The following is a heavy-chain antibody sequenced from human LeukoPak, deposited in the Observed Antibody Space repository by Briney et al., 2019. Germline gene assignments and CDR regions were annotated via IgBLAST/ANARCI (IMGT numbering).Heavy chain of an antibody. CDR1: GFTFSSYA. CDR3: AKSEYQLLCGNDY. CDR2: ISGSGGST. V-gene: IGHV3-23*01. J-gene: IGHJ4*02. Sequence: PPGGSLRLSCAASGFTFSSYAMSWVRQAPGKGLQWVSAISGSGGSTYYADSVKGRFTISRDNSKNTLYLQMNSLRAEDTAVYYCAKSEYQLLCGNDYWGQGTLVTVSS. D-gene: IGHD2-2*01.